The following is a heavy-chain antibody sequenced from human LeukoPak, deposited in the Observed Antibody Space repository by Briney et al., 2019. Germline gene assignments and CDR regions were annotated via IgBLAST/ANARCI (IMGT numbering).Heavy chain of an antibody. CDR1: DGSFSISNW. J-gene: IGHJ4*02. V-gene: IGHV4-4*02. CDR2: IYLGGST. D-gene: IGHD7-27*01. Sequence: SETLSLTCAVSDGSFSISNWWSWVRQPPGKGLEWIGEIYLGGSTNYNPSLQSRVTISVDKSKNQLSLNLTSVTAADTAVYYCAKNWEKAFDCWGQGTLVTVSS. CDR3: AKNWEKAFDC.